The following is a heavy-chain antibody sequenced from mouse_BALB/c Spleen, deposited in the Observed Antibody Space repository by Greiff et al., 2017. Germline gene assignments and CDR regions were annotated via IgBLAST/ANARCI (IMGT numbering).Heavy chain of an antibody. CDR3: ARDAPYGYAWFAY. CDR1: GFTFSDFY. J-gene: IGHJ3*01. D-gene: IGHD2-2*01. CDR2: SRNKANDYTT. Sequence: EVKLVESGGGLVQPGGSLRLSCATSGFTFSDFYMEWVRQPPGKRLEWIAASRNKANDYTTEYSASVKGRFIVSRDTSQSILYLQMNAMRAEDTAIYYCARDAPYGYAWFAYWGQGTLVTVSA. V-gene: IGHV7-1*02.